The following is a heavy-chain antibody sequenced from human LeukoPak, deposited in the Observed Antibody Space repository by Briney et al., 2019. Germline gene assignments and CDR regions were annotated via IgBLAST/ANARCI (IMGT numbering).Heavy chain of an antibody. CDR3: AREGPGYSSGWTYYYYYYMDV. CDR1: GFTFSSYA. D-gene: IGHD6-19*01. V-gene: IGHV3-30*04. J-gene: IGHJ6*03. CDR2: ISYDGSNK. Sequence: GGSLRLSCAASGFTFSSYAMHWVRQAPGKGLEWVAVISYDGSNKYYADSVKGRFTISRDKSKNTLYLQMNSLRAEDTAVYYCAREGPGYSSGWTYYYYYYMDVWGKGTTVTVSS.